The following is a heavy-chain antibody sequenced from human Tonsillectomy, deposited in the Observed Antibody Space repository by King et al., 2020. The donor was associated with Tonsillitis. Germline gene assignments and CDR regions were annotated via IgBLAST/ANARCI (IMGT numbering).Heavy chain of an antibody. V-gene: IGHV3-7*03. CDR2: IKLDGSDK. D-gene: IGHD5-18*01. CDR1: GFTFSSHW. CDR3: ARYSSGSDY. Sequence: VQLVESGGGLVQPGGSLRLSCAASGFTFSSHWMSWVRQAPGKGLEWVANIKLDGSDKYYVDSVKGRFTISRDNAKNSLYLQRNSLRAEDTAVYYCARYSSGSDYWGQGTLVTVSS. J-gene: IGHJ4*02.